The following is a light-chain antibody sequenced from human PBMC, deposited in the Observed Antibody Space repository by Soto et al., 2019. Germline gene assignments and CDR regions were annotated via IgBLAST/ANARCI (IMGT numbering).Light chain of an antibody. CDR3: TSYSSSSTLL. Sequence: QAVVTQPASVSGSPGQSITISCTGTSSDVGGYNYVSWYQQHPGKAPKLMIYDVSNRPSGVSNRFSGSKSGNTASLTISGLQAEDEADYYCTSYSSSSTLLFGGGTKVTVL. J-gene: IGLJ2*01. CDR2: DVS. V-gene: IGLV2-14*01. CDR1: SSDVGGYNY.